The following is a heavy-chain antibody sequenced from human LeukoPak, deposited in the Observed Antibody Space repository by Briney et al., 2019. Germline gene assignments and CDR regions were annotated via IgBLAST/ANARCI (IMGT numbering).Heavy chain of an antibody. J-gene: IGHJ4*02. D-gene: IGHD2-2*02. V-gene: IGHV1-2*02. CDR3: ARDRRYCSSANCYTDPSDY. CDR2: INPNSGGT. Sequence: ASVKVSCKASGYTFTGYYMYWVRQAPGQGLEWMGWINPNSGGTNYAQKFQGRVTMTRDTSNSTAYMELSRLRSDDTAVYYCARDRRYCSSANCYTDPSDYWGQGTLVTVSS. CDR1: GYTFTGYY.